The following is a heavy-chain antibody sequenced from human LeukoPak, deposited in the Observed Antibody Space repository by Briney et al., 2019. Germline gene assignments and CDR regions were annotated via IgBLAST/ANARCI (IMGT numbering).Heavy chain of an antibody. Sequence: SETLSLTCTVSGGSISSYYWSWIRQPPGKGLEWIGYIYYSGSTNYNPSLKSRVTISVDTSKNQFSLKLSSVTAADTAVYYCARVQVVATIWEYYFDYWGQGTLVTVSS. J-gene: IGHJ4*02. CDR3: ARVQVVATIWEYYFDY. CDR1: GGSISSYY. D-gene: IGHD5-12*01. CDR2: IYYSGST. V-gene: IGHV4-59*01.